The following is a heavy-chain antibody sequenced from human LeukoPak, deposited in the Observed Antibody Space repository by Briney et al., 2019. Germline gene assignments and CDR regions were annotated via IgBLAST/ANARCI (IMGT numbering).Heavy chain of an antibody. CDR1: GGSISGSSYY. Sequence: SETLSLTCTVSGGSISGSSYYWGWIRQPPGKGLEWVGSIFYGGNTSYNPSLKSRVTISMDTSKNQFSLKLSSVTAADTAVYYCAREHDYGRFDYWGQGTLVTVSS. J-gene: IGHJ4*02. CDR3: AREHDYGRFDY. CDR2: IFYGGNT. D-gene: IGHD4-17*01. V-gene: IGHV4-39*07.